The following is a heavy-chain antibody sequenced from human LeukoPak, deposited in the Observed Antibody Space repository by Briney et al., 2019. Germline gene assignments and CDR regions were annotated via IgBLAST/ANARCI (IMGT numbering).Heavy chain of an antibody. V-gene: IGHV4-39*07. CDR3: ARSLEGSRPFDR. J-gene: IGHJ4*02. Sequence: SETLSLTCTVSGDSISSSTSYWGWIRQPPGKGLDWIGSMYYTGRTFYNSSLKSRVSISVDTSKNQFSLRLTSVTAADTAVYYCARSLEGSRPFDRWGQGTLVTVSS. CDR1: GDSISSSTSY. CDR2: MYYTGRT. D-gene: IGHD6-13*01.